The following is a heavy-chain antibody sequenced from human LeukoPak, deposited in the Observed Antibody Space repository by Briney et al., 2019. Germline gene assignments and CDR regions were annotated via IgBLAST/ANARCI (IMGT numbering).Heavy chain of an antibody. V-gene: IGHV4-59*01. D-gene: IGHD6-19*01. CDR1: GGSISSYY. CDR2: IYYSGST. Sequence: SETLSLTCTVSGGSISSYYWNWIRQPPGKGLEWIGYIYYSGSTNYNPSLKSRVTMSVDTSKNQFSLTLSSVTAADTAVYYCARGSGWYSDYWGQGTLVSVSS. J-gene: IGHJ4*02. CDR3: ARGSGWYSDY.